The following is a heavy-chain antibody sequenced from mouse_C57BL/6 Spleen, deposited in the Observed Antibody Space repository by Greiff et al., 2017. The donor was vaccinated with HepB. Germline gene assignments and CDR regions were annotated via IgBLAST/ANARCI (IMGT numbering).Heavy chain of an antibody. V-gene: IGHV14-4*01. CDR1: GFNIKDDY. CDR3: TKPGAMDY. CDR2: IDPENGDT. J-gene: IGHJ4*01. Sequence: EVQLQESGAELVRPGASVKLSCTASGFNIKDDYMHWVKQRPEQGLEWIGWIDPENGDTEYASKFQGKATITADTSSNTAYLQLSSLTSEDTAVYYCTKPGAMDYWGQGTSVTVSS.